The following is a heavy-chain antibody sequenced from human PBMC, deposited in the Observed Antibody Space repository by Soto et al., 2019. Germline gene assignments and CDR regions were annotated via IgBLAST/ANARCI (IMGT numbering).Heavy chain of an antibody. V-gene: IGHV4-34*01. CDR1: GGSFSGYY. D-gene: IGHD6-6*01. CDR3: ARGHGSIAARPDY. CDR2: INHSGST. Sequence: SETLSLTCAVYGGSFSGYYWSWIRQPPGKGLEWIGEINHSGSTNYNPSLKSRVTISVDTSKNQFSLKLSSVTAADTAVYYCARGHGSIAARPDYWGQGTLVTVSS. J-gene: IGHJ4*02.